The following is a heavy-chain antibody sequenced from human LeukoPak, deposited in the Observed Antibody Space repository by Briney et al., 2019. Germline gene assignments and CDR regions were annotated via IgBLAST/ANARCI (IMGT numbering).Heavy chain of an antibody. V-gene: IGHV3-21*01. CDR3: ARPVVPAAARRAFDI. CDR2: ISSSSSYI. CDR1: GFTFSSYS. J-gene: IGHJ3*02. D-gene: IGHD2-2*01. Sequence: GGSLRLSCAASGFTFSSYSMNWVCQAPGKGLEWVSSISSSSSYIYYADSVKGRFTISRDNAKNSLYLQMNSLRAEDTAVYYCARPVVPAAARRAFDIWGQGTMVTVSS.